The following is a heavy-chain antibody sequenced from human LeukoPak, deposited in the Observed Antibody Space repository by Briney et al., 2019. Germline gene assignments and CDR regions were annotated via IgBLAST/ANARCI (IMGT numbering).Heavy chain of an antibody. J-gene: IGHJ4*02. D-gene: IGHD3-22*01. CDR1: GFTLSSYS. Sequence: GSLRLSCVASGFTLSSYSMNWVRQAPGKGLEWVSYISSGSSTIYYADSAKGRFTISRDNAKNSLYLQMNSLRAEDTAVYYCARSHRRGYDSSGYSDYWGQGTLVTVSS. CDR3: ARSHRRGYDSSGYSDY. V-gene: IGHV3-48*04. CDR2: ISSGSSTI.